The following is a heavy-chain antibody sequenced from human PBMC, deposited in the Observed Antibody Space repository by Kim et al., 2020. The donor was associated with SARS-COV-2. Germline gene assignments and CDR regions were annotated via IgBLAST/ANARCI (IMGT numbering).Heavy chain of an antibody. CDR3: ASQRGYSGYALLS. CDR1: GGSFSGYY. CDR2: INHSGST. D-gene: IGHD5-12*01. J-gene: IGHJ5*02. Sequence: SETLSLTCAVYGGSFSGYYWSWIRQPPGKGLEWIGEINHSGSTNYNPSLKSRVTISVDTSKNQFSLKLSSVTAADTAVYYCASQRGYSGYALLSWSQGTL. V-gene: IGHV4-34*01.